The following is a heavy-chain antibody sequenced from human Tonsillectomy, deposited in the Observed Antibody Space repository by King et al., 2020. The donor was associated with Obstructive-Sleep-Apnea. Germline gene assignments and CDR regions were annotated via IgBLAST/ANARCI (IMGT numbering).Heavy chain of an antibody. J-gene: IGHJ4*02. V-gene: IGHV4-59*08. D-gene: IGHD3-22*01. CDR3: ARISTRKSGFPLDY. Sequence: QLQESGPGLVKPSETLSLTCTVSGGSISSYSWSWIRQPPGKGLEWFGYIYYSGSTNYNPSLKSQVSISVNTSKNQFSLKLSSVTAADTAVYYCARISTRKSGFPLDYWGQGTLVTVSS. CDR2: IYYSGST. CDR1: GGSISSYS.